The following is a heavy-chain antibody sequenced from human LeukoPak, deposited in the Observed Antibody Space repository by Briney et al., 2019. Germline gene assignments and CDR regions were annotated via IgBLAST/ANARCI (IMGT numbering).Heavy chain of an antibody. Sequence: SETLSLTCTVSGGSIRSYSWNWIRQPPGRGLEWIGHMYYRGSTNFNPSLRSRVTMSLDTSKNQFSLKLSSVTAEDTAVYYCARDEFRWRGITGTTVDYWGQGTLVTVSS. CDR2: MYYRGST. CDR1: GGSIRSYS. CDR3: ARDEFRWRGITGTTVDY. D-gene: IGHD1-7*01. V-gene: IGHV4-59*01. J-gene: IGHJ4*02.